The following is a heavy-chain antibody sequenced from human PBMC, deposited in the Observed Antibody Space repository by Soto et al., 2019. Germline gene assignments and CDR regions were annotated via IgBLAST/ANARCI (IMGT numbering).Heavy chain of an antibody. CDR1: GFTFSSYG. D-gene: IGHD2-21*02. V-gene: IGHV3-33*01. Sequence: QVQLVESGGGVVQPGRSLRLSCAASGFTFSSYGMHWVRQAPGKGLEWVAVIWYDGSNKYYADSVKGRFTISRDNSKNSLYLHMNRLRAEDTAVYYCARDMGDARSLIFQHWGQGTLVTVSS. CDR3: ARDMGDARSLIFQH. CDR2: IWYDGSNK. J-gene: IGHJ1*01.